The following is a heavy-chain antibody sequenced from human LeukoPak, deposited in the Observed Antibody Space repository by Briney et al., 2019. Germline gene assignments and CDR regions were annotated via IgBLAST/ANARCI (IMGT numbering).Heavy chain of an antibody. V-gene: IGHV3-21*04. CDR3: ARDTSTIIAAAGVDY. Sequence: TGGSLRLSCAASGFTFSSYSMNWVRQAPGKGLEWVSSISSSSSYIYYADSVKGRFTISRDNAKNSLYLQMNSLRAEDTAVYYCARDTSTIIAAAGVDYWGQGTLVTVSS. J-gene: IGHJ4*02. CDR1: GFTFSSYS. CDR2: ISSSSSYI. D-gene: IGHD6-13*01.